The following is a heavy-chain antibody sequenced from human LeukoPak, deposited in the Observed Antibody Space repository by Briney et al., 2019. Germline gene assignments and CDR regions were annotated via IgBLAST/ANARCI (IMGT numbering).Heavy chain of an antibody. CDR2: TYYRSKWYN. D-gene: IGHD6-19*01. CDR3: ARDLVSYSSGAHEDTSDAFDI. J-gene: IGHJ3*02. CDR1: GDSVSSNSAA. Sequence: SQTLSLTCAISGDSVSSNSAAWNWIRQSPSRGLEWLGRTYYRSKWYNDYAVSVKSRITINPDTSKNQFSLQLNSVTPEDTAVYYCARDLVSYSSGAHEDTSDAFDIWGQGTMVTVSS. V-gene: IGHV6-1*01.